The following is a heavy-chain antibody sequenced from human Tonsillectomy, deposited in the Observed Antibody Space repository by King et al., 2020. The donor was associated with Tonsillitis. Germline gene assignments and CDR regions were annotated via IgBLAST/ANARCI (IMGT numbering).Heavy chain of an antibody. CDR1: GYTFTSYY. V-gene: IGHV1-46*03. D-gene: IGHD4-17*01. J-gene: IGHJ2*01. CDR2: INPTGGST. Sequence: LVESGAEVKKPGASVKVSCRASGYTFTSYYIHWVRQAPGQGLEWMGIINPTGGSTTSAQKFQGRGTMTWDTSTSRGYMELSSLRSEDTAVYYCVRGPKDYGDYWYFDLWGRGTLVTVSS. CDR3: VRGPKDYGDYWYFDL.